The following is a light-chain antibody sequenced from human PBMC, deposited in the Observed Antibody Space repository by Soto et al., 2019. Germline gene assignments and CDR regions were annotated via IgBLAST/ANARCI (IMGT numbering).Light chain of an antibody. CDR2: DVS. CDR1: SSDVGGYNY. J-gene: IGLJ1*01. CDR3: CSYTSSSTPYV. Sequence: QSALTQPASVSGSPGQSITISCTGTSSDVGGYNYVSWYQQHPGKAPKLMIYDVSSRPSVVSNRFSGAKSGNTASLTISGLQTEDEADDYCCSYTSSSTPYVFGTGTKLTVL. V-gene: IGLV2-14*01.